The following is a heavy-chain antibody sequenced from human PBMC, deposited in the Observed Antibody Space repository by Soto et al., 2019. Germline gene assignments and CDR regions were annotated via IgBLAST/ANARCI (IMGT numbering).Heavy chain of an antibody. CDR1: GFTFSSYS. J-gene: IGHJ6*03. D-gene: IGHD2-15*01. CDR2: ISSSSIYT. V-gene: IGHV3-21*06. Sequence: ESGGGLVKPGGSLRLSCVVSGFTFSSYSMNWVRQAPGKGLEWVSSISSSSIYTYYADSVKGRFTISRDNAKNSVYLQMNSLRAEDTAVYYCARDFKDSQYYYYCMDVWGKGTTVTVSS. CDR3: ARDFKDSQYYYYCMDV.